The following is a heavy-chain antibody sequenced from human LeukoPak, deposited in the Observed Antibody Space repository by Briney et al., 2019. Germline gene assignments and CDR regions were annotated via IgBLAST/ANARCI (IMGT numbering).Heavy chain of an antibody. D-gene: IGHD2-15*01. J-gene: IGHJ3*02. V-gene: IGHV1-18*04. CDR2: ISAYNGNT. Sequence: ASVKVSCKASGYTFTSYGISWVRQAPGQGLEWMGWISAYNGNTNYAQMLQGRVTMTTDTSTSTAYMELRRLRSDDTAVYYCAREGLYCSGGSCYPGDGFDMWGQGTMVTVSS. CDR3: AREGLYCSGGSCYPGDGFDM. CDR1: GYTFTSYG.